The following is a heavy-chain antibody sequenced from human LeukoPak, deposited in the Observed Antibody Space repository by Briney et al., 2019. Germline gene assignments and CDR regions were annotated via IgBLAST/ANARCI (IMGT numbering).Heavy chain of an antibody. V-gene: IGHV4-39*07. CDR3: ARETGSGYGLDY. CDR2: IYYGGTT. D-gene: IGHD3-22*01. J-gene: IGHJ4*02. Sequence: SETLSLTCTVSGDSMTTTSHFWDWIRQPPGKGLEWIGSIYYGGTTYYNPSLKSRVTISVDTSKNQFSLKLTSVNAADTAVYYCARETGSGYGLDYWSQGTLVTVSS. CDR1: GDSMTTTSHF.